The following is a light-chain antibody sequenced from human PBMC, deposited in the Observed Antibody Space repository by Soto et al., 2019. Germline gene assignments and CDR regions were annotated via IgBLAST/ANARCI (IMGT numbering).Light chain of an antibody. CDR2: DAS. J-gene: IGKJ4*01. CDR3: QQRSNWPSVT. V-gene: IGKV3-11*01. CDR1: QSITNS. Sequence: ESVLTQSPATLSLSPGDRATLSCRASQSITNSLAWYRHQPGQPPRLLIYDASKRATGIPARFIGSGSGTHFTLIISSLEPEDFVLVYCQQRSNWPSVTFGGGTKVEIK.